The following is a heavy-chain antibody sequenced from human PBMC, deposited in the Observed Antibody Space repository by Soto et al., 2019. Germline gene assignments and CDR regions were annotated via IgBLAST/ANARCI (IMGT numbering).Heavy chain of an antibody. Sequence: EVQLLESGGGLVQPGGSLRLSCAASGFTFSSYAMTWVRQAPGKGLEWVSVISGSGGSTYYADSVKGRFTISRDNPKNTLYLQMNSLRAEDTAVYYCAKGRGYCMSTSCYVGSDYWGQGTLVTVSS. D-gene: IGHD2-2*01. CDR2: ISGSGGST. J-gene: IGHJ4*02. CDR3: AKGRGYCMSTSCYVGSDY. V-gene: IGHV3-23*01. CDR1: GFTFSSYA.